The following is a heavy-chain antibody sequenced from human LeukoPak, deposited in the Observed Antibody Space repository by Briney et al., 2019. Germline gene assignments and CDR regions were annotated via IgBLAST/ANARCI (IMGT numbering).Heavy chain of an antibody. CDR2: IYYSGST. J-gene: IGHJ6*02. CDR1: GGSISSYY. Sequence: SETLSLTCTVSGGSISSYYWSWIRQPPGKGLEWIGYIYYSGSTNYNPSLKSRVTISVDTSKNQFSLRLSSVTAADTAVYYCARLLGVPAATYYYYYGMDVWGQRTTVTVSS. D-gene: IGHD2-2*01. CDR3: ARLLGVPAATYYYYYGMDV. V-gene: IGHV4-59*01.